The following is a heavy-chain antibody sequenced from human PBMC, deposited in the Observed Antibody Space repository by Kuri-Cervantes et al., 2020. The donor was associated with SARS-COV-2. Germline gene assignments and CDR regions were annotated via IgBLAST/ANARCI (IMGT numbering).Heavy chain of an antibody. D-gene: IGHD5-12*01. CDR1: GFTFGSYG. J-gene: IGHJ4*02. V-gene: IGHV3-33*01. CDR2: IWYEVSNK. Sequence: GGSLRPSCPPSGFTFGSYGMHWVPQTPGRGREWVAVIWYEVSNKYYADSVKGRFTISRDNSKNTRYLQMNSLRAEDTAVYYCAGGGYSGYGPFDYWGQGTPVTVSS. CDR3: AGGGYSGYGPFDY.